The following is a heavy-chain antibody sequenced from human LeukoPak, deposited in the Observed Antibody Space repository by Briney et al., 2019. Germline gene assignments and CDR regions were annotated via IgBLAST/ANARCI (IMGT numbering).Heavy chain of an antibody. CDR3: ARDPLSPGYYYGMDV. J-gene: IGHJ6*02. V-gene: IGHV4-39*02. Sequence: ASETLSLTCTVSGGSISSSSYYWGWIRQPPGKGLEWIGSIYYSGSTYYNPSLKSRVTISVDTSKNQFSLKLSSVTAADTAVYYCARDPLSPGYYYGMDVWGQGTTVTVSS. D-gene: IGHD3-10*01. CDR1: GGSISSSSYY. CDR2: IYYSGST.